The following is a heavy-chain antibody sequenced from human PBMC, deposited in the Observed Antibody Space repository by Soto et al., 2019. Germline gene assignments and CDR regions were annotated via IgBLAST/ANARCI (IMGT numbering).Heavy chain of an antibody. Sequence: EVQLVESGGGLVHPEGSLRLSCAASGFTFINFAMTWVRQAPGKGLEWVSAISGNGISTYYADSVKGRVTTSRDNTKDTVHLKMHSLRADDTAVYYCAKVLDPDFGCPAHGWFDPWGQGVLVTVSS. CDR2: ISGNGIST. CDR1: GFTFINFA. J-gene: IGHJ5*02. CDR3: AKVLDPDFGCPAHGWFDP. V-gene: IGHV3-23*04. D-gene: IGHD3-10*01.